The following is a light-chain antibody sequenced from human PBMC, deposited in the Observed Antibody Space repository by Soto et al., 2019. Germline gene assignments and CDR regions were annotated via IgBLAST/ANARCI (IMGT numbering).Light chain of an antibody. CDR2: EGS. Sequence: QSALTQPASVSGSPGQSITISCTGTSSDVGSYNLVSWYQQYPGKAPKLMIYEGSKRPSGVSNRFSGSKSGNTASLTISGLQAEDEADSYCCPYAGNSTPVFGGGTNLTVL. V-gene: IGLV2-23*01. CDR3: CPYAGNSTPV. J-gene: IGLJ2*01. CDR1: SSDVGSYNL.